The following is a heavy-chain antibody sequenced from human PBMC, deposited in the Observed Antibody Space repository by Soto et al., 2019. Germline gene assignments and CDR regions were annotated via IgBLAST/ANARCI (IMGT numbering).Heavy chain of an antibody. V-gene: IGHV1-2*04. CDR3: ARDMRRYYGSGVPYYYYGMDV. D-gene: IGHD3-10*01. CDR2: INPNSGGT. Sequence: ASVKVSCKASGYTFTGYYMHWVRQAPGQGLEWMGWINPNSGGTNYAQKFQGWVTMTRDTSISTAYMELSRLRSDDTAVYYCARDMRRYYGSGVPYYYYGMDVWGQGTTVTVSS. CDR1: GYTFTGYY. J-gene: IGHJ6*02.